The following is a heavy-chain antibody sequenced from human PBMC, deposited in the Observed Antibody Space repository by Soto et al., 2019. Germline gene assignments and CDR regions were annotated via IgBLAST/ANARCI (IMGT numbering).Heavy chain of an antibody. J-gene: IGHJ4*02. V-gene: IGHV1-2*02. Sequence: FIDYYMHWVRQAPGQGFEWLGRISPKSGATNYAQKFQGRVTMTWDTSLNTAYMELSSLISEDTAVYYCARPPGYISDWYYFDLWGQGTLVTVSS. CDR2: ISPKSGAT. CDR1: FIDYY. CDR3: ARPPGYISDWYYFDL. D-gene: IGHD3-9*01.